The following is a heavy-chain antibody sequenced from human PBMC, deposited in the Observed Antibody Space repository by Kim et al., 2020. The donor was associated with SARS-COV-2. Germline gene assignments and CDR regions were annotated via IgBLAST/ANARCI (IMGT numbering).Heavy chain of an antibody. Sequence: GGSLRLSCAASGFTFSSYAMHWVRQAPGKGLEWVAVISYDGSNKYYADSVKGRFTISRDNSKNTLYLQMNSLRAEDTAVYYCARPRGGYYQGAFDYWGQG. CDR3: ARPRGGYYQGAFDY. D-gene: IGHD3-22*01. V-gene: IGHV3-30-3*01. CDR1: GFTFSSYA. CDR2: ISYDGSNK. J-gene: IGHJ4*02.